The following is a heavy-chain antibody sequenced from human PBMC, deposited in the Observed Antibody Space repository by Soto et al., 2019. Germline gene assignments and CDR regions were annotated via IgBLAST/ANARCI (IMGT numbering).Heavy chain of an antibody. V-gene: IGHV3-15*07. J-gene: IGHJ4*02. Sequence: GGSLRLSCAASGFTFSNAWMNWVRQAPGKGLEWVGRIKSKTDGGTTDYSAPVKGRFTISRDDSKNTLYLQMNSLKTEDTAVYYCTTDQEWSSSSYFDYWGQGTLVTVSS. CDR2: IKSKTDGGTT. D-gene: IGHD6-6*01. CDR1: GFTFSNAW. CDR3: TTDQEWSSSSYFDY.